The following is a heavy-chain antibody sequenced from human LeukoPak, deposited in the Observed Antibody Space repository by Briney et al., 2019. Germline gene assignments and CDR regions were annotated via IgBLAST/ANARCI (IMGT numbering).Heavy chain of an antibody. V-gene: IGHV3-74*01. CDR1: GFTFSSYW. J-gene: IGHJ4*02. Sequence: QPGGSLILSCAASGFTFSSYWMHWVRQAPGKGLVWVSRINSDGSSTSYADSVKGRFTISRDNAKNTLYLQMNSLRAEDTAVYYCATSRGYVVPLGGWGQGTLVTVSS. CDR3: ATSRGYVVPLGG. CDR2: INSDGSST. D-gene: IGHD5-18*01.